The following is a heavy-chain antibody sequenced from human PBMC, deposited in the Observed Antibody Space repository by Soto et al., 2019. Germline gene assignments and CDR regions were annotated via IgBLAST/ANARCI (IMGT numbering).Heavy chain of an antibody. Sequence: QAGGSLRLSCAASGFTFSSYGMHWVRQAPGKGLEWVALIWFDGSDKYYTESVKGRFTISRDNSKSTLYLQMNSRRAEDTAVYYCANSIVPVGYYGMDVWGQGTTVTVSS. CDR1: GFTFSSYG. CDR2: IWFDGSDK. D-gene: IGHD2-2*01. CDR3: ANSIVPVGYYGMDV. V-gene: IGHV3-33*06. J-gene: IGHJ6*02.